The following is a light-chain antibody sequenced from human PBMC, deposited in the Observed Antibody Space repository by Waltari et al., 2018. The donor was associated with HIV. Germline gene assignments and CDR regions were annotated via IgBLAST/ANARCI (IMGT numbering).Light chain of an antibody. Sequence: DIQMTQSPSTLSASLRDRVNITCRASQSINVWLAWYQQKPGKAPKLLMYGVSNLETGVPSRFSGSGSGTEFTLTIGSLQPDDFATYYCQQYDSYPFTFGPGTKVDIK. CDR2: GVS. CDR1: QSINVW. CDR3: QQYDSYPFT. J-gene: IGKJ3*01. V-gene: IGKV1-5*03.